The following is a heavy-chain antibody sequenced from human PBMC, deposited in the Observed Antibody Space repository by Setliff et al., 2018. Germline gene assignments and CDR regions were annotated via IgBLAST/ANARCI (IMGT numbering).Heavy chain of an antibody. CDR1: GGSISSGSYY. D-gene: IGHD3-16*01. J-gene: IGHJ4*02. CDR2: IYTSGST. Sequence: SETLSLTCTVSGGSISSGSYYWSWIRQPAGKGLEWIGRIYTSGSTNYSPSLKSRVTISIDTSKNQFSLKLSSVTAADTAVYYCARLGVTGDYWGQGTLVTVSS. V-gene: IGHV4-61*02. CDR3: ARLGVTGDY.